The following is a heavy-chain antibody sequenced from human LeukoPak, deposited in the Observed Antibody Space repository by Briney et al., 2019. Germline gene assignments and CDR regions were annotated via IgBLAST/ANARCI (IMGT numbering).Heavy chain of an antibody. V-gene: IGHV6-1*01. Sequence: SQTLSLTCAISGDSVSSNSAAWNWIRQSPSRGLELLGRTYYRSKWYNDYAVSVKSRLTINPDTSKNQISLQLNSVTPEDTAVYYCTREYNPSRYDRFDHWGQGTLVTVSS. CDR3: TREYNPSRYDRFDH. J-gene: IGHJ4*02. D-gene: IGHD6-13*01. CDR1: GDSVSSNSAA. CDR2: TYYRSKWYN.